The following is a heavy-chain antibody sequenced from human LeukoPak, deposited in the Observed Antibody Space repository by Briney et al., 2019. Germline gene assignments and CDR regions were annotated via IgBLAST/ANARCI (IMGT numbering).Heavy chain of an antibody. J-gene: IGHJ4*02. CDR3: ARDDSYGPFDY. D-gene: IGHD5-18*01. Sequence: SETLSLTCTVSGGSISSGTYYWTWIRQPAGKGLEWIGRIYNNGSTNYNPSLKSRVTISVDRSKNQFSLKLSSVTAADTAVYYCARDDSYGPFDYWGQGTLVTVSS. V-gene: IGHV4-61*02. CDR1: GGSISSGTYY. CDR2: IYNNGST.